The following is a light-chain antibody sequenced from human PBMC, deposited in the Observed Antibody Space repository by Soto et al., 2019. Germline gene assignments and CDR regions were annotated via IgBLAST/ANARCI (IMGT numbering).Light chain of an antibody. V-gene: IGKV3-15*01. J-gene: IGKJ1*01. CDR2: GAS. CDR3: QQYNIWPPT. CDR1: QSVSNN. Sequence: EIVMTQSPATLSVSPGERATLSCRASQSVSNNLAWYQQKPGQAPRLLIHGASTRATGVPARFSGSVSGTELTLTISSLQSEDFAAYYCQQYNIWPPTFGQGTKVEFK.